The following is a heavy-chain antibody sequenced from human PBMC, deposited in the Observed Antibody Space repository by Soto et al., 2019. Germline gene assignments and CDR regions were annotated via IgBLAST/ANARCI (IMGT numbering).Heavy chain of an antibody. CDR1: GFTFSSYA. V-gene: IGHV3-23*01. D-gene: IGHD2-15*01. J-gene: IGHJ6*03. CDR2: ISGSGGST. Sequence: GGSLRLSCAVSGFTFSSYAMSWVRQAPGKGLEWVSAISGSGGSTYYADSVKGRFTISRDNSKNTLYLQMNSLRAEDTAVYYCAKEGTICSGGSCYYYYMDVWGKGTTVTVSS. CDR3: AKEGTICSGGSCYYYYMDV.